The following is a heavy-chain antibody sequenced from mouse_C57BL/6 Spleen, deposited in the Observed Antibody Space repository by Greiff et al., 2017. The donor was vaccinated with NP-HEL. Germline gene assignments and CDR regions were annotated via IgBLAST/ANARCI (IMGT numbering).Heavy chain of an antibody. D-gene: IGHD1-1*01. V-gene: IGHV1-62-2*01. CDR2: FYPGSGSI. CDR3: ARHEGPFYYCGSSPFAY. CDR1: GYTFTEYT. Sequence: VQLQESGAELVKPGASVKLSCKASGYTFTEYTIHWVKQRSGQGLEWIGWFYPGSGSIKYNEKFKDKATLTADKSSSTVYMELSRLTSEDSAVYFCARHEGPFYYCGSSPFAYWGQGTLLTVSA. J-gene: IGHJ3*01.